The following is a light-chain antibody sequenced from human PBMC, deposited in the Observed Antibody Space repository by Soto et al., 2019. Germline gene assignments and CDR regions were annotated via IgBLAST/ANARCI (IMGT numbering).Light chain of an antibody. Sequence: QSALTQPASVSGSPGQSITIPCTGTSSDLGAYNYVSWYQQHPGKAPKLLIYDVSDRPSEVSNRFSGSKSGNTASLTVSGLQAEDEADYYCGSYTTSSTLVFGGGTKLTVL. CDR1: SSDLGAYNY. J-gene: IGLJ2*01. CDR2: DVS. CDR3: GSYTTSSTLV. V-gene: IGLV2-14*03.